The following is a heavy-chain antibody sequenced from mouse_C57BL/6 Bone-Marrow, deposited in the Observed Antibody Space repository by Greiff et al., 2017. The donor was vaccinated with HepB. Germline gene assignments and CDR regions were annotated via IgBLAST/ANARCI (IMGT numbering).Heavy chain of an antibody. CDR1: GFTFSDFY. D-gene: IGHD1-1*01. CDR2: SRNKANDYTT. Sequence: EVMLVESGGGLVQSGRSLRLSCATSGFTFSDFYMEWVRQAPGKGLEWIAASRNKANDYTTEYSASVKGRFIVSRDTSQSILYLQMNALRAEDTAIYYCAREGSLNYYGSSFYWYFDVWGTGTTVTVSS. J-gene: IGHJ1*03. V-gene: IGHV7-1*01. CDR3: AREGSLNYYGSSFYWYFDV.